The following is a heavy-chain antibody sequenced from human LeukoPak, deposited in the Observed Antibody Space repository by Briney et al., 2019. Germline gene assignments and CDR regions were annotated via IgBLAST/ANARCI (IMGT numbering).Heavy chain of an antibody. V-gene: IGHV1-2*02. CDR1: GYTFIGYY. CDR3: ARDAVQLNPYYYYGMDV. D-gene: IGHD5-18*01. J-gene: IGHJ6*02. Sequence: ASVKVSCKASGYTFIGYYMHWVRQAPGQGLEWMGWINPNSGGTNYAQKFQGRVTMTRDTSISTAYMELSRLRSDDTAVYYCARDAVQLNPYYYYGMDVWGQGTTVTVSS. CDR2: INPNSGGT.